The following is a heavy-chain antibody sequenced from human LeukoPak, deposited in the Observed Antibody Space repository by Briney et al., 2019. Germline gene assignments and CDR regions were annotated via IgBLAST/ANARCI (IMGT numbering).Heavy chain of an antibody. CDR2: INHSGST. CDR1: GGSFSGYY. V-gene: IGHV4-34*01. Sequence: PSETLSLTCAVYGGSFSGYYWSWIRQPPGKGLEWIGEINHSGSTNYNPSLKSRVTISVDTSKNQFSLKLSSVTAADTAVYYCARGGYSCGSWYYYYGMDVWGQGTTVTVSS. CDR3: ARGGYSCGSWYYYYGMDV. D-gene: IGHD5-18*01. J-gene: IGHJ6*02.